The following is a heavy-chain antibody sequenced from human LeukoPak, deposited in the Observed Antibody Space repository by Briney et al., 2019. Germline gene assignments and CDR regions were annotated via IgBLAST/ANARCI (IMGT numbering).Heavy chain of an antibody. CDR2: ISSSGSTI. V-gene: IGHV3-48*03. D-gene: IGHD6-19*01. CDR3: ARAVSIAVALYYFGC. J-gene: IGHJ4*02. CDR1: GFTFSSYE. Sequence: GGSLRLSCAASGFTFSSYEMHWVREAPGKGLEWVSYISSSGSTIYYADSVKGRFTISRDNPNNSLYLQMNSLRAEDTAVYYCARAVSIAVALYYFGCWGQGTLVTVSS.